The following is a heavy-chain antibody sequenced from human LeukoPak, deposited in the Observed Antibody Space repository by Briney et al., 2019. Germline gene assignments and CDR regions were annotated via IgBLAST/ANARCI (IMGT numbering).Heavy chain of an antibody. CDR2: ISYDGSNK. V-gene: IGHV3-30-3*01. D-gene: IGHD2-15*01. CDR3: ARDFGPGSGNVDY. J-gene: IGHJ4*02. CDR1: GFTFSSYA. Sequence: PGGSLRLSCAASGFTFSSYAMHWVRQAPGKGLEWVAVISYDGSNKYYAESVKGRFTISRDNSKNTLYLQMNSLRAEDTAVYYCARDFGPGSGNVDYWGQGTLVTVSS.